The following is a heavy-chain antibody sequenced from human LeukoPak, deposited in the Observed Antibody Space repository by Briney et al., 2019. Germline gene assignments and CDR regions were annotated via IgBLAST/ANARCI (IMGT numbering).Heavy chain of an antibody. Sequence: GGSLRLSCAASGFTFSSYSMNWVRQAPGKGLEWVSYISSSSSTIFYADSVKGRFPISRDNAKNSLYLQMNSLRAEDTAVYYCARGRVAGTAYWGQGTLVTVSS. J-gene: IGHJ4*02. V-gene: IGHV3-48*01. D-gene: IGHD6-19*01. CDR3: ARGRVAGTAY. CDR1: GFTFSSYS. CDR2: ISSSSSTI.